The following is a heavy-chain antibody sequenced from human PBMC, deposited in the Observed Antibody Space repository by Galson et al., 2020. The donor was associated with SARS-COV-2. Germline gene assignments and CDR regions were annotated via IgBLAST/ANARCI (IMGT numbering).Heavy chain of an antibody. CDR2: IHHSGST. CDR3: ASGLVAVPAAMAWFDP. V-gene: IGHV4-38-2*01. J-gene: IGHJ5*02. Sequence: SETLSLTCSVSGYSITSGFFWGWIRQPTGKGLAWIATIHHSGSTYYKPSLKSRVTISVDTSKNQFSLRLTSVTSSDTSMYYCASGLVAVPAAMAWFDPWGQGALVTVSS. CDR1: GYSITSGFF. D-gene: IGHD2-2*01.